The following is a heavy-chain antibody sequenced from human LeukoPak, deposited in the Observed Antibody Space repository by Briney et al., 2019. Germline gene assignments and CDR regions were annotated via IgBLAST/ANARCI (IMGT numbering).Heavy chain of an antibody. CDR2: ISGSGDST. J-gene: IGHJ6*03. Sequence: GGSLRLSCAASGFTFSNYGMSWVRQAPGKGLEGVSGISGSGDSTFYADSVKGRFTISRDNSKNTRYLQMNSLRAEDTAVYYCAKTYYSSRAHYYYYYYMDVWGKGTTVTISS. CDR3: AKTYYSSRAHYYYYYYMDV. CDR1: GFTFSNYG. V-gene: IGHV3-23*01. D-gene: IGHD3-10*01.